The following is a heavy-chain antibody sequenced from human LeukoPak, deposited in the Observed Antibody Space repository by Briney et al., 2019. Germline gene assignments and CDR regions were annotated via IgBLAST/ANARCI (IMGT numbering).Heavy chain of an antibody. V-gene: IGHV1-69*05. CDR3: ASEKVPSIAARGTVGYYYYMDV. J-gene: IGHJ6*03. CDR2: IIPIFGTA. D-gene: IGHD6-6*01. CDR1: GGTFSSYA. Sequence: SVKVSCKASGGTFSSYAISWVRQAPGQGLEWVGGIIPIFGTANYAQKFQGRVTITTDEPTSTAYMELSSLRSEDTAVYYCASEKVPSIAARGTVGYYYYMDVWGKGTTVTVSS.